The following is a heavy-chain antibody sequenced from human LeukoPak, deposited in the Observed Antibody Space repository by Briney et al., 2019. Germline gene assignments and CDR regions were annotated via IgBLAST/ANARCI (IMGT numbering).Heavy chain of an antibody. CDR2: IIPIFGTA. V-gene: IGHV1-69*06. Sequence: SVKVSCKASGGTFGSYAISRVRQAPGQGLEWMGGIIPIFGTANYAQKFQGRVTITADKSTSTAYMELSSLRSEDTAVYYCAKEEDGSGSYYNGNWFDPWGQGTLVTVSS. J-gene: IGHJ5*02. D-gene: IGHD3-10*01. CDR1: GGTFGSYA. CDR3: AKEEDGSGSYYNGNWFDP.